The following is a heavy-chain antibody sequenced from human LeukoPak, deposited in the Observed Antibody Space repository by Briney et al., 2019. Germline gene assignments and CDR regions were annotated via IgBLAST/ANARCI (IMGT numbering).Heavy chain of an antibody. J-gene: IGHJ3*02. CDR2: INHSGST. V-gene: IGHV4-34*01. Sequence: PSETLSLTCAVYGGPFSGYYWSWIRQPPGKGLEWIGEINHSGSTNYNPSLKSRVTISVDTSKNQFSLKLNSVTASDTAVYYCPSPLLGLGPNAFEIWGPGTMVILSS. D-gene: IGHD2-15*01. CDR1: GGPFSGYY. CDR3: PSPLLGLGPNAFEI.